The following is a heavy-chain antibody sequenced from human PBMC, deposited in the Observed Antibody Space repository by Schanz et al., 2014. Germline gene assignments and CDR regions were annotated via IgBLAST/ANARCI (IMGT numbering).Heavy chain of an antibody. J-gene: IGHJ5*02. CDR2: IKKDGSEK. V-gene: IGHV3-7*01. CDR3: ARGRVLES. Sequence: EVQLAESGGGLVQPGGSLRLSCADSGFTFSGFWMTWVRQAPGKGLEWVANIKKDGSEKYYVDSVKGRFTISRDNAKNSLFLQMNSLRPEDTAVYYCARGRVLESWGQGTLVTVSS. D-gene: IGHD1-1*01. CDR1: GFTFSGFW.